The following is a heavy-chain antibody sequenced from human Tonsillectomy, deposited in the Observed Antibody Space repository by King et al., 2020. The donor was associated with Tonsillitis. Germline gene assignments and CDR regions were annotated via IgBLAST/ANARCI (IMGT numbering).Heavy chain of an antibody. Sequence: QLVQSGAEVKKPGASVKVSCKASGYTFTGNGISWVRQAPGHGLEWMGWISDYNGNTNYAQKLQGRVTMTTDTSTSTAYMELRSLRSDDTAVCYCARDGGCSGYLPVYFDYWGQGTLVTVSS. J-gene: IGHJ4*02. CDR1: GYTFTGNG. CDR2: ISDYNGNT. CDR3: ARDGGCSGYLPVYFDY. D-gene: IGHD5-12*01. V-gene: IGHV1-18*04.